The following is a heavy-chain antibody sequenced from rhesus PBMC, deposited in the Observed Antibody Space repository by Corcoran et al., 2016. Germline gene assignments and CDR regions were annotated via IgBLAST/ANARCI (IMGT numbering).Heavy chain of an antibody. D-gene: IGHD3-34*01. Sequence: QVQLQESGPGLVKPSETLSLTCAVSGGSIRSNSCSWIRTAPGKGMEWIGRIYSSCGSNEYNPSLKSRVTISTDTSKNQFSLKLSSVTAADTAVYYCARETPTGVIDYWGQGVLVTVSS. CDR3: ARETPTGVIDY. V-gene: IGHV4-160*01. CDR2: IYSSCGSN. J-gene: IGHJ4*01. CDR1: GGSIRSNS.